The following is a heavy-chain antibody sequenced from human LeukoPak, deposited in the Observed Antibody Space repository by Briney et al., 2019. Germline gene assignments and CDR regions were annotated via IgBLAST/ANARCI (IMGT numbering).Heavy chain of an antibody. J-gene: IGHJ3*02. V-gene: IGHV3-23*01. D-gene: IGHD3-3*01. Sequence: GGSLRLSCAASGFTFSSYAMSWVRQAPGKGLEWVSAISGSGGSTYYADSVKGRFTISRDNSKNTLYLQMNSLRAEDTAVYYCAKDLQRITIFGVAIIRGFAFGIWGQGTMVTVSS. CDR1: GFTFSSYA. CDR2: ISGSGGST. CDR3: AKDLQRITIFGVAIIRGFAFGI.